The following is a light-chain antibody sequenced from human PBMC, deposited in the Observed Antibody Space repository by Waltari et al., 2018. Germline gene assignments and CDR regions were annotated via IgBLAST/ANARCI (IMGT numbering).Light chain of an antibody. CDR3: AAWDDSLSAHVV. CDR1: SSNIGRTY. CDR2: RNN. J-gene: IGLJ2*01. V-gene: IGLV1-47*01. Sequence: QSVLTQPPSASGTPGQRVTISCSGSSSNIGRTYVYWYQQLPGTAPKLLIYRNNQRPSGVPDRFSGSKSGTSASLAISGLRSEDEADYYCAAWDDSLSAHVVFGGGTKLTVL.